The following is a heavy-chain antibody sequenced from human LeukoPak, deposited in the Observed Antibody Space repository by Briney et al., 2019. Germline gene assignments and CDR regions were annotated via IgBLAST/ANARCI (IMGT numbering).Heavy chain of an antibody. D-gene: IGHD3-9*01. Sequence: GGSLRLSCAASGFTFDDYAMHWVRQAPGKGLEWVSLISGDGGSTYYADSVKGRFTISRDNSKNSLYLQMNSLRTEDTALYYCAKDRPENFDWFPLDYWGQGTLVTVSS. CDR1: GFTFDDYA. CDR3: AKDRPENFDWFPLDY. V-gene: IGHV3-43*02. CDR2: ISGDGGST. J-gene: IGHJ4*02.